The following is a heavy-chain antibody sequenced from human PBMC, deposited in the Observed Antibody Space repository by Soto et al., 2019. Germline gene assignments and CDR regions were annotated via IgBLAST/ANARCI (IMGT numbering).Heavy chain of an antibody. CDR2: INPNSGGT. V-gene: IGHV1-2*04. CDR3: AREYYYDSSGSPRAFDI. J-gene: IGHJ3*02. Sequence: QVQLVQSGAEVKKPGASVKVSCKASGYTFTGYYMPWVRQAPGQGLEWMGWINPNSGGTNYAQKFQGWVTMTRDTSISTAYMELSRLRSDDTAVYYCAREYYYDSSGSPRAFDIWGQGTMVTVSS. D-gene: IGHD3-22*01. CDR1: GYTFTGYY.